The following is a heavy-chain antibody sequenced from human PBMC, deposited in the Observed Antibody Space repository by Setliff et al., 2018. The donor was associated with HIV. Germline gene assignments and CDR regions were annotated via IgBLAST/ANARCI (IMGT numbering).Heavy chain of an antibody. CDR3: ARTYYEHVWGNSNWFDT. V-gene: IGHV4-39*01. D-gene: IGHD3-16*01. J-gene: IGHJ5*02. CDR1: GGSIKSSRYY. Sequence: PSETLSLTCTVSGGSIKSSRYYWGWIRQPPGKGLEWIGSIYYSGNTYYNPSLKNRVTISEDTSRNQFSLRLTSVTAADTARDYRARTYYEHVWGNSNWFDTWGQGTLVTVSS. CDR2: IYYSGNT.